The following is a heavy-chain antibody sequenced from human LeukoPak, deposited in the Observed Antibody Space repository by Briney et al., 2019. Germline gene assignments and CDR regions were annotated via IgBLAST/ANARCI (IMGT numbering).Heavy chain of an antibody. Sequence: ASVKVSCKASGYTFTSYGISLVRQAPGQGLEWMGWISAYNGNTNYAQKLQGRVTMTTDTSTSTAYMELRSLRSDDTAVYYCARSFGVVINYYMDVWGKGTTVTVSS. V-gene: IGHV1-18*01. CDR2: ISAYNGNT. CDR3: ARSFGVVINYYMDV. CDR1: GYTFTSYG. J-gene: IGHJ6*03. D-gene: IGHD3-3*01.